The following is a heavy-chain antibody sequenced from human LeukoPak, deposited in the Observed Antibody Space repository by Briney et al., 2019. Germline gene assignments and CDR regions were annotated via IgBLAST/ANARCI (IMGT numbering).Heavy chain of an antibody. J-gene: IGHJ4*02. CDR3: AARGGYSYGLIDY. D-gene: IGHD5-18*01. CDR1: GFTFSSYG. Sequence: PGGSLRLSCAASGFTFSSYGMHWVRRAPGKELEGLAFIRYDGSNKYYADSVKGRFTISRDNSKNSLYLQMNSLRAEDTAVYYCAARGGYSYGLIDYWGQGTLVTVSS. CDR2: IRYDGSNK. V-gene: IGHV3-30*02.